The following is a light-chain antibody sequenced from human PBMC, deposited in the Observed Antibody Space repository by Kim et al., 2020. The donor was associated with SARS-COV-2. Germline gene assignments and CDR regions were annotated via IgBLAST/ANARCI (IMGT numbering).Light chain of an antibody. J-gene: IGLJ3*02. V-gene: IGLV4-69*01. CDR3: QTWGTGMNWV. CDR1: SGHSSYA. CDR2: LNSDGSH. Sequence: SVKLTCTLSSGHSSYAIAWHQQQPEKGPRYLIKLNSDGSHSKGDGIPDRFSGSSSGAGRYLTISSLQSEDEADYYCQTWGTGMNWVFGGGTQLTVL.